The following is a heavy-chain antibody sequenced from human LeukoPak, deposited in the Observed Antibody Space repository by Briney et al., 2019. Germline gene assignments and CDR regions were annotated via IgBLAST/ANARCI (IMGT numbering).Heavy chain of an antibody. CDR3: AKEGTSSGWYLFADY. V-gene: IGHV3-7*01. J-gene: IGHJ4*02. CDR2: IKQDGSEK. D-gene: IGHD6-19*01. Sequence: GGSLRLSCAASGFTFSSYWMSWVRQAPGKGLEWVANIKQDGSEKYYVDSVKGRFTISRDNAKNSLYLQMNSLRAEDTAVYYCAKEGTSSGWYLFADYWGQGTLVTVSS. CDR1: GFTFSSYW.